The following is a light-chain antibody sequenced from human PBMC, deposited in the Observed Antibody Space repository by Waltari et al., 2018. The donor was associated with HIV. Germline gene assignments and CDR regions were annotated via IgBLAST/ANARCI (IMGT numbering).Light chain of an antibody. CDR1: SGSVSASYC. CDR3: SLYMGGGIWV. CDR2: STN. V-gene: IGLV8-61*01. J-gene: IGLJ3*02. Sequence: QTVVTQEPSFSVSPGGTVTLTCGLSSGSVSASYCPSWYQQTPGQAPRTLIYSTNPRSSGVPDRLSGSILGNKAALTITGAQADDESVYYCSLYMGGGIWVFGGGTKLTVL.